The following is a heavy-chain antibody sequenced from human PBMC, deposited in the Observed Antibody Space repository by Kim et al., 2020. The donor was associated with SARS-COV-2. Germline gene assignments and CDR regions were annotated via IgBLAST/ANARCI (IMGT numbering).Heavy chain of an antibody. V-gene: IGHV4-59*01. CDR3: ARSPPTVTTLAYYYYYMDV. CDR2: IYYSGST. Sequence: SETLSLTCTVSGGSISSYYWSWIRQPPGKGLEWIGYIYYSGSTNYNPSLKSRVTISVDTSKNQFSLKLSSVTAADTAVYYCARSPPTVTTLAYYYYYMDVWGKGTTVTVSS. J-gene: IGHJ6*03. CDR1: GGSISSYY. D-gene: IGHD4-17*01.